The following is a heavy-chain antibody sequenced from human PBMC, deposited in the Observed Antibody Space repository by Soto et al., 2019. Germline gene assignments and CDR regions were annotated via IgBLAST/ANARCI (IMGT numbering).Heavy chain of an antibody. Sequence: SVKVSCKASGGTFSSYAISWVRQAPGQGLEWMGGIIPIFGTANYAQKFQGRVTITADKSTSTAYMELSSLRSEDTAVYYCARRTMVRGALSGMDVWGQGTTVTVSS. V-gene: IGHV1-69*06. CDR2: IIPIFGTA. D-gene: IGHD3-10*01. CDR1: GGTFSSYA. J-gene: IGHJ6*02. CDR3: ARRTMVRGALSGMDV.